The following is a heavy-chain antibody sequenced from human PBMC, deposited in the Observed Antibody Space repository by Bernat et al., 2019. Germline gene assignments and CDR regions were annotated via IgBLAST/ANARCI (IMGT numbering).Heavy chain of an antibody. Sequence: EVQLVESGGGLVQPGGSLRLSCAASGFTFSSYAMSWVRQAPGKGLEWVSAISGSGGSTYYADSVKGRFTISRDNSKNTLYLQMNSLSAEDTAVYYCAKTPYSSSWYRRRHYYFDYWGQGTLVTVSS. V-gene: IGHV3-23*04. CDR3: AKTPYSSSWYRRRHYYFDY. CDR1: GFTFSSYA. D-gene: IGHD6-13*01. CDR2: ISGSGGST. J-gene: IGHJ4*02.